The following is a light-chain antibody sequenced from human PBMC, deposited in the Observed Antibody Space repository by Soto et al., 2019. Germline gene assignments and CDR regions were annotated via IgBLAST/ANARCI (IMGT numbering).Light chain of an antibody. Sequence: DLLRTLSPKFLAASLDKRATMTCESSQTVLYSSNSKSYLSWFQQKPGQPPKLLIYWASTRASGVPDRFSGSGSGTDFTLTIRRLEPEDFAVYYCQQYGSSYPWTFGQGTKVDIK. CDR2: WAS. J-gene: IGKJ1*01. CDR1: QTVLYSSNSKSY. CDR3: QQYGSSYPWT. V-gene: IGKV4-1*01.